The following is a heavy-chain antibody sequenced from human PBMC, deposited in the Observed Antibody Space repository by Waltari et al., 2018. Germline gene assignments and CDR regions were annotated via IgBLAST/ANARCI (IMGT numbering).Heavy chain of an antibody. CDR3: ARIQGAGDYGDFDY. V-gene: IGHV4-59*01. Sequence: QVQLQESGPGLVKPSETLSLTCTVSGGSISSYYWGWIGQPPGKGLQWIGNIYYSGSTNYNPSLKSRVIISVDTSRNQFSLKLSSVTAADTAVYYCARIQGAGDYGDFDYWGQGTLVTVSS. CDR1: GGSISSYY. D-gene: IGHD4-17*01. J-gene: IGHJ4*02. CDR2: IYYSGST.